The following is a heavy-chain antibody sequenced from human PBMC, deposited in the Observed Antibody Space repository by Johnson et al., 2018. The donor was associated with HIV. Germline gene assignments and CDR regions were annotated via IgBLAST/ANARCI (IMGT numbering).Heavy chain of an antibody. V-gene: IGHV3-30-3*01. CDR3: ARDPEGAPPLGAFDI. Sequence: QVQLVESGGGVVQPGRSLRLSCAASGFTFSSYAMHWVRQAPGKGLEWVAIISYDGSNKYYADSVKGRFTISRDNSKNTLYLQMNSLRAEDTAVYYCARDPEGAPPLGAFDIWGQGTMVTGS. J-gene: IGHJ3*02. CDR1: GFTFSSYA. CDR2: ISYDGSNK. D-gene: IGHD1-26*01.